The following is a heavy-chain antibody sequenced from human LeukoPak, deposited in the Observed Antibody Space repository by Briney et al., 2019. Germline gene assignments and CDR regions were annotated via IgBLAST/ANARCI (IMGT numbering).Heavy chain of an antibody. CDR1: GYTLTELS. J-gene: IGHJ4*02. Sequence: ASVKVSCKVSGYTLTELSMHWVRQAPGKGLEWMGGFDPEDGETIYAQKFQGRVTMTEDTSTDTAYMELSSLRSEDTAAYYCATVYSGSYHYYFDYWGQGTLVTVSS. CDR2: FDPEDGET. V-gene: IGHV1-24*01. CDR3: ATVYSGSYHYYFDY. D-gene: IGHD1-26*01.